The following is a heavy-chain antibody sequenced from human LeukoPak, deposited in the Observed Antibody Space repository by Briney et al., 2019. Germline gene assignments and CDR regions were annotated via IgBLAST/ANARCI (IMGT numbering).Heavy chain of an antibody. D-gene: IGHD4-23*01. V-gene: IGHV4-28*01. J-gene: IGHJ4*02. CDR3: ARSVDGGNSPFDY. Sequence: PSDTLSLTCAVSGYSISSSNWWGWIRQPPGKGLEWIGYIYYSGSTYYNPSLKSRVTMSVDTSTNQFSLKLSSVTAVDTAVYYCARSVDGGNSPFDYWGQGTLVTVSS. CDR1: GYSISSSNW. CDR2: IYYSGST.